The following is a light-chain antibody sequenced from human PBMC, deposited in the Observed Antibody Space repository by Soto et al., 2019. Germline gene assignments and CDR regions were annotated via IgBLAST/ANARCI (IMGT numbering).Light chain of an antibody. CDR2: GNG. CDR3: QSYDSSLSGSEV. V-gene: IGLV1-40*01. CDR1: SSNIGAGYD. Sequence: QSVLTQPPSVSGAPGQRVTISCTGSSSNIGAGYDVHWYQQLPGTAPKLLIYGNGKRPSGVPDRFPGSKSGTSASLAITGLQAEDEADYYCQSYDSSLSGSEVFGTGTKVTVL. J-gene: IGLJ1*01.